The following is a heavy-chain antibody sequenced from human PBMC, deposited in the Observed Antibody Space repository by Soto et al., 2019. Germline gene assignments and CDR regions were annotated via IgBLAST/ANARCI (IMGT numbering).Heavy chain of an antibody. CDR3: ASARGIYYDSSGYYGGYYFDY. V-gene: IGHV4-30-4*01. D-gene: IGHD3-22*01. Sequence: SETLSLTCTVSDASISSGDYYWSWIRQPPGKGLEWIGYIYYSGSTYTNPSLKSRVTISVDTSKNQFSLKLSSVTAADTAVYYCASARGIYYDSSGYYGGYYFDYWGLGTLVTVSS. J-gene: IGHJ4*02. CDR1: DASISSGDYY. CDR2: IYYSGST.